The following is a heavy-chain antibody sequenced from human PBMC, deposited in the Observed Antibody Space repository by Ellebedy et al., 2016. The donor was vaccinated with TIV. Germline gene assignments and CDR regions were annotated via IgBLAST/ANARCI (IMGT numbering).Heavy chain of an antibody. D-gene: IGHD4-23*01. J-gene: IGHJ3*02. CDR2: IYPGESDT. Sequence: GESLKISCKGSGYSFTSYWIGWVRQMPGKGLEWMGIIYPGESDTQYSPSFQGQVTISADKSISTAYLQWSSLKASDTAMYYCARRKGTTVVTNDAFDIWGQGTMVTVSS. CDR1: GYSFTSYW. V-gene: IGHV5-51*01. CDR3: ARRKGTTVVTNDAFDI.